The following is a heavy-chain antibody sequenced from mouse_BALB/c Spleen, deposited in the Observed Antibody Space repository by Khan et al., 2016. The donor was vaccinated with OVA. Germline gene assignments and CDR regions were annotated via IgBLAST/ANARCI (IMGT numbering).Heavy chain of an antibody. J-gene: IGHJ3*01. D-gene: IGHD2-4*01. CDR3: ARNYDYDEGLAY. Sequence: VQLVESGPGLVQPSQSLSITCTVSGFSLNYYGVHWVRQSPGKGLEWLGVIWSGGSTDYNAPFISRLSISKDNSKSQVFFKMNSLQSNDTAIYYCARNYDYDEGLAYWGQGTLGTVSA. CDR2: IWSGGST. CDR1: GFSLNYYG. V-gene: IGHV2-2*03.